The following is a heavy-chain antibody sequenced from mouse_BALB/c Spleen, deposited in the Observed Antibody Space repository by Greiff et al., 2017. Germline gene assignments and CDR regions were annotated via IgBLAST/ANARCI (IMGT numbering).Heavy chain of an antibody. CDR3: TREGASLLGWFAY. Sequence: QVQLKQSGAELVKPGASVKLSCKASGYTFTSYYMYWVKQRPGQGLEWIGEINPSNGGTNFNEKFKSKATLTVDKSSSTAYMQLSSLTSEDSAVYYCTREGASLLGWFAYWRQGTLVTVSA. CDR2: INPSNGGT. D-gene: IGHD1-2*01. V-gene: IGHV1S81*02. CDR1: GYTFTSYY. J-gene: IGHJ3*01.